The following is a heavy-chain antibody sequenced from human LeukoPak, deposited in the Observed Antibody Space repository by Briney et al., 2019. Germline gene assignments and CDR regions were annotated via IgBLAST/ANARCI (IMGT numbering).Heavy chain of an antibody. Sequence: SVKVSCKASGGTFSSYAISWVRQAPGQGPEWMGGIIPIFGTANYAQKFQGRVTITADESTSTAYMELSSLRSEDTAVYYCARGIVVVAATLYYYYGMDVWGKGTTVTVSS. V-gene: IGHV1-69*13. CDR2: IIPIFGTA. CDR1: GGTFSSYA. J-gene: IGHJ6*04. D-gene: IGHD2-15*01. CDR3: ARGIVVVAATLYYYYGMDV.